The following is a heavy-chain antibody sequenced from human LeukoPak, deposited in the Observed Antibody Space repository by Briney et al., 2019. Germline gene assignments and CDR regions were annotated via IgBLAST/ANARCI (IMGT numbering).Heavy chain of an antibody. J-gene: IGHJ3*02. CDR1: GGTFSSYA. CDR2: IIPIFGTA. D-gene: IGHD1-26*01. Sequence: SVKVSCKASGGTFSSYAISWVRQAPGQGLEWLGGIIPIFGTANYAQKFQGRVTITTDESTSTAYMELSSLRSEDAAVYYCASGGSHGDDAFDIWGQGTMVTASS. CDR3: ASGGSHGDDAFDI. V-gene: IGHV1-69*05.